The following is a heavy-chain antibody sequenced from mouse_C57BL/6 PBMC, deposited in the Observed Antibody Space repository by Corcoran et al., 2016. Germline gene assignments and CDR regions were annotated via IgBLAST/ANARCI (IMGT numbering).Heavy chain of an antibody. CDR1: GYAFSSYW. J-gene: IGHJ1*03. CDR3: ARDGNYFDGYFDV. V-gene: IGHV1-80*01. CDR2: IYPGDGDT. Sequence: QVQLQQSGAELEKPGASVKISCKASGYAFSSYWMNWVKQRPGKGLEWIGQIYPGDGDTNYNGKFKGKATLTADKSSSTADMQLSSLTSEDSAVYFCARDGNYFDGYFDVWGTGTTVTVSA. D-gene: IGHD2-1*01.